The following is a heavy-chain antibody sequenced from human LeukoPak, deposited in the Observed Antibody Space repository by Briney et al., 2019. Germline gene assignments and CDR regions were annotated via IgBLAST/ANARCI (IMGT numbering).Heavy chain of an antibody. CDR1: GGSVSSDSYY. CDR3: ARRNPSDAFDI. CDR2: IYYSGST. J-gene: IGHJ3*02. V-gene: IGHV4-61*01. Sequence: TSETLSLTCTVSGGSVSSDSYYWSWIRQPPGKGLEWIGYIYYSGSTNHNPSLKSRVTISVDTSKNQFSLKLSSVTAADTAVYYCARRNPSDAFDIWGRGTMVTVSS.